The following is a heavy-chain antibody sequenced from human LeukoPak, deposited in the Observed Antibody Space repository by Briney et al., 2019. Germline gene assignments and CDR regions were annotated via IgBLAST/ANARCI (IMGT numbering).Heavy chain of an antibody. J-gene: IGHJ4*02. V-gene: IGHV3-30*18. D-gene: IGHD6-13*01. CDR3: AKDMYSSSWSFDY. CDR1: GFTFSGYG. Sequence: GGSLRLSRAASGFTFSGYGMHWVRQAPGKGLEWVAVISYDGSNKYYADSVKGRFTISRDNSKNTLYLQMNSLRAEDTAVYYCAKDMYSSSWSFDYWGQGTLVTVSS. CDR2: ISYDGSNK.